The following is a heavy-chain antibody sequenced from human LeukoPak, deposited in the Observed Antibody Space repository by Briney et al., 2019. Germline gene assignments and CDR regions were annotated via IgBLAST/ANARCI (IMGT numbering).Heavy chain of an antibody. CDR2: IYYSGST. D-gene: IGHD2-15*01. V-gene: IGHV4-59*01. CDR3: ARGPLILLQERAYFDY. Sequence: SETLSLTCTVSGGSISSYYWSWIRQPPGKGLEWIGYIYYSGSTNYNPSLKSRVTISVDPSKTQFSLKLSSVTAADTAVYYCARGPLILLQERAYFDYWGQGTLVTVSS. J-gene: IGHJ4*02. CDR1: GGSISSYY.